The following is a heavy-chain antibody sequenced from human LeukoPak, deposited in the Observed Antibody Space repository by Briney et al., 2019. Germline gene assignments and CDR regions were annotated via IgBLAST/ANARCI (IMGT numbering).Heavy chain of an antibody. Sequence: GASVKVSCKASGYTFTSYGISWVRQAPGQGLEWMGWISAYNGNTNYAQKLQGRVTMTTDTSTSTAYMELRSLRSDDTAVYYCASGLLIPGELLLFDYWGQGTLVTVSS. CDR3: ASGLLIPGELLLFDY. J-gene: IGHJ4*02. D-gene: IGHD3-10*01. CDR1: GYTFTSYG. CDR2: ISAYNGNT. V-gene: IGHV1-18*01.